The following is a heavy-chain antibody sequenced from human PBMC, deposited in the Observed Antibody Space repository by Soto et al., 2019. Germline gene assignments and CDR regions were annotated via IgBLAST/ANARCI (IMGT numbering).Heavy chain of an antibody. D-gene: IGHD5-18*01. CDR2: IIPILGIA. V-gene: IGHV1-69*02. CDR1: GGTFSSYT. CDR3: ATLLVGYTYVPGGNYGLDV. Sequence: QVQLVQSGAEVKKPGSSVKVSCKASGGTFSSYTISWVRQAPGQGLEWMGGIIPILGIANYAQKFQGGVTITADKSTSTAYMELSSLRSEDTAVYYCATLLVGYTYVPGGNYGLDVWGQGTTVTVSS. J-gene: IGHJ6*02.